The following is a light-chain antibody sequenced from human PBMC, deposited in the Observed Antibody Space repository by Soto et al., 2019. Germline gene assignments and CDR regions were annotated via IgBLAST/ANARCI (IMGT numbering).Light chain of an antibody. V-gene: IGKV3-20*01. CDR2: GAS. CDR3: QHYGSSPFT. Sequence: EIVLTQSPGTLSLSPGERATLSCRASQSVSSSYLAWYQQKPGQAPRLLIYGASSRATGIPDRFSCSGSGTSFTLTISRLEPEDFAVYYCQHYGSSPFTFGPGTKVDI. J-gene: IGKJ3*01. CDR1: QSVSSSY.